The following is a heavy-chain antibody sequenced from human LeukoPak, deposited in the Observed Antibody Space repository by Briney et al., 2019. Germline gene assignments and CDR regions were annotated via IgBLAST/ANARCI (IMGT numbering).Heavy chain of an antibody. CDR1: GGSFSGYY. V-gene: IGHV4-34*01. CDR2: INHSGST. Sequence: SETLSLTCTVYGGSFSGYYWSWIRQPPGKGLEWIGEINHSGSTNYNPSLKSRVTISVDTSKNQFSLKLSSMTAADTAVYYCARVGSSRGIDYWGQGTLVTVSS. D-gene: IGHD6-13*01. J-gene: IGHJ4*02. CDR3: ARVGSSRGIDY.